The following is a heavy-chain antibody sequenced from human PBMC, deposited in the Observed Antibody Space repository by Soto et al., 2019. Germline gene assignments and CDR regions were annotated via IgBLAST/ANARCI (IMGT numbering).Heavy chain of an antibody. CDR2: ISYDESNK. CDR1: GFFFGREA. J-gene: IGHJ4*02. Sequence: HPGGSLRLSCAGSGFFFGREAMHWVRQSPGKGLEWVAAISYDESNKAYAESVRGRFTISRDNSKNTLYLQILSLRAEDSAVYYCARGYSSGWCLDSWGQGTLVTVS. D-gene: IGHD6-19*01. V-gene: IGHV3-30-3*01. CDR3: ARGYSSGWCLDS.